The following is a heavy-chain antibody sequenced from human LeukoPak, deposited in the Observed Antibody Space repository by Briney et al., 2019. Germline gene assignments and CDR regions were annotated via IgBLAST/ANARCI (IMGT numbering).Heavy chain of an antibody. CDR2: INRDGSQK. Sequence: PGGSLRLSCAASGFTLSSYWMSWVRQAPGKGLEWVANINRDGSQKYYVDSVKGRFTISRDNAKNSLYLQMNSLRAEDTAVYYCARAVAARSSYWGQGTLVTVSS. J-gene: IGHJ4*02. CDR1: GFTLSSYW. V-gene: IGHV3-7*01. D-gene: IGHD6-6*01. CDR3: ARAVAARSSY.